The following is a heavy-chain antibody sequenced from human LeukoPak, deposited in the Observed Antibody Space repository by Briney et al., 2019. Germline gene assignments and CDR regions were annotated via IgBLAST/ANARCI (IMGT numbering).Heavy chain of an antibody. CDR3: ARYRIGTRHFDY. D-gene: IGHD1-7*01. CDR2: IDYSGST. J-gene: IGHJ4*02. V-gene: IGHV4-59*01. CDR1: GGSISSYY. Sequence: SETLSLTCTVSGGSISSYYWSWIRQPPGKGLEWIGYIDYSGSTNYNPSLRSRFTISVDTSKIQFSLKLTSVTAADTAVYFCARYRIGTRHFDYWAREPWSPSLQ.